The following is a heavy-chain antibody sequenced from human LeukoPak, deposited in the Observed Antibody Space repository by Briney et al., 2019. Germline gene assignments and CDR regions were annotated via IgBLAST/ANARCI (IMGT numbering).Heavy chain of an antibody. CDR1: RFTIPSYA. D-gene: IGHD3-9*01. CDR2: VSGSGAST. Sequence: GGSLRISCVASRFTIPSYAMHWLLQVPAKGLERVSLVSGSGASTYHADSVKGRFTFARDNSKNTVYLQMNSRRVEDIFFFKQKTAYEILTGTFPYYWGQGTLVTVSS. CDR3: KTAYEILTGTFPYY. V-gene: IGHV3-23*01. J-gene: IGHJ4*02.